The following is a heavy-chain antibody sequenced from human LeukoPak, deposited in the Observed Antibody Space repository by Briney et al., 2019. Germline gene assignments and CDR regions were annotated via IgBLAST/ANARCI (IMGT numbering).Heavy chain of an antibody. D-gene: IGHD3-9*01. V-gene: IGHV3-23*01. CDR2: ISGSGGST. CDR3: AARYFDSYYYYYGMDV. CDR1: GFTFSSYA. Sequence: GGSLRLSCAASGFTFSSYAMSWVRQAPGKGLEWVSAISGSGGSTYYADSVKGRFTISRDNSKNTLYLQMNSLRAEDTAVYHCAARYFDSYYYYYGMDVWGQGTTVTVSS. J-gene: IGHJ6*02.